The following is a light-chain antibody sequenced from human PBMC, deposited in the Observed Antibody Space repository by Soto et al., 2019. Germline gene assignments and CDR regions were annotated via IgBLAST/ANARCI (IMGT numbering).Light chain of an antibody. J-gene: IGKJ4*01. CDR3: QQYNNWPLT. CDR2: GAS. Sequence: EIVMTQSPATLSVSPGERATLSCRASQSVSSNLAWYQQKPGQAPRLLIYGASTRATGFPARFSGGGSGTEFTLTISNLQSEDFAVYYCQQYNNWPLTFGGGTKVEIK. CDR1: QSVSSN. V-gene: IGKV3-15*01.